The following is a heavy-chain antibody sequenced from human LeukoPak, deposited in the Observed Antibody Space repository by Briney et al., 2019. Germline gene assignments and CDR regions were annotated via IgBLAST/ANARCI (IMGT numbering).Heavy chain of an antibody. V-gene: IGHV3-30*02. CDR1: GFTFSSYG. D-gene: IGHD3-10*01. CDR3: AKLIQYYYGSGSYELPDY. CDR2: IRYDGSNK. Sequence: GGSLRLSCAASGFTFSSYGMHWVRQAPGKGLEWVAFIRYDGSNKYYADSVKGRFTVSRDNSKNTLYLQMNSLRAEDTAVYYCAKLIQYYYGSGSYELPDYWGQGTLVTVSS. J-gene: IGHJ4*02.